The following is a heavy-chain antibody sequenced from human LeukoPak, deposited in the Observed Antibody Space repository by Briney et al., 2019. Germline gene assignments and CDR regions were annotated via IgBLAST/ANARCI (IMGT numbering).Heavy chain of an antibody. CDR2: ISGSGGST. Sequence: GGSLRLSCAAYGFTFSSYAMSWVRQAPGKGLEWVSAISGSGGSTYYADSVKGRFTISRDNSKNTLYLQMNSLRAEDTAVYYCAKQSYGDYLYNAFDIWGQGTMVTVSS. J-gene: IGHJ3*02. V-gene: IGHV3-23*01. CDR3: AKQSYGDYLYNAFDI. CDR1: GFTFSSYA. D-gene: IGHD4-17*01.